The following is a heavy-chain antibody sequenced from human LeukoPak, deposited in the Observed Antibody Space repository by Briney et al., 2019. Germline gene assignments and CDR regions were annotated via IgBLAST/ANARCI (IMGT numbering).Heavy chain of an antibody. CDR1: GFTFNTYN. D-gene: IGHD1-26*01. CDR3: ATSSGSYPPDY. V-gene: IGHV3-21*01. J-gene: IGHJ4*02. CDR2: ISSRSSYM. Sequence: GGSLRLSCAASGFTFNTYNMNWVRQAPGKGLEWVSSISSRSSYMYYADSLKGRFTISRDNANNSLFLQMNSLRAEDTAVYYCATSSGSYPPDYWGQGTLVTVSS.